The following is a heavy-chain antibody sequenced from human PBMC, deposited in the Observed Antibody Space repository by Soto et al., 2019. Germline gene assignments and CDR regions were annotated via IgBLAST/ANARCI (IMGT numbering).Heavy chain of an antibody. CDR2: IWYDGSNK. D-gene: IGHD2-21*02. V-gene: IGHV3-33*01. CDR1: GFTFSSYG. CDR3: ARSAIVVVTAVLDY. Sequence: QVQLVESGGGVVQPGRFLRLSCAASGFTFSSYGMHWVRQAPGKGLEWVAVIWYDGSNKYYADSVKGRFTISRDNSKNTLYLQMNSLRAEDTAVYYCARSAIVVVTAVLDYWGQGTLVTVSS. J-gene: IGHJ4*02.